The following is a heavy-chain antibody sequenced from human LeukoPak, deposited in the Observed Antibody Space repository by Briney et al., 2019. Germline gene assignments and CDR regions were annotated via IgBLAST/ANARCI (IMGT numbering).Heavy chain of an antibody. Sequence: ASVKVSCKASGYTFTGYGISWVRQAPGQGLEWMGWISAYNGNTNYAQKLQSRVTMTTDTSTSTAYMELRSLRSDDTAVYYCARDRRPVRAPQTMDPIRAYYGSGSYYWYFDYWGQGTLVTVSS. CDR3: ARDRRPVRAPQTMDPIRAYYGSGSYYWYFDY. V-gene: IGHV1-18*01. CDR1: GYTFTGYG. D-gene: IGHD3-10*01. J-gene: IGHJ4*02. CDR2: ISAYNGNT.